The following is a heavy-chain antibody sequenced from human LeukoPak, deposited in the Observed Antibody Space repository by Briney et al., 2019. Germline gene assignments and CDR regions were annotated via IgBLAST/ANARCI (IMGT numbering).Heavy chain of an antibody. V-gene: IGHV1-3*01. J-gene: IGHJ6*02. CDR3: ARDDWNYKFTIHSYYYGMDV. D-gene: IGHD1-7*01. Sequence: ASVKVSCKASGYTLTSYAMHWVRQAPGQRLEWMGWINAGNGNTRYSQKLQGRVTITRDTSANTVYMELSSLRSGDTAVYYCARDDWNYKFTIHSYYYGMDVWGQGTTVTVSS. CDR2: INAGNGNT. CDR1: GYTLTSYA.